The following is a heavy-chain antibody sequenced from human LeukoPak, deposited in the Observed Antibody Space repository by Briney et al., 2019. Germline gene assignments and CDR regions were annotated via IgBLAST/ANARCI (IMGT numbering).Heavy chain of an antibody. Sequence: PSETLSLTCTVSGGSMNNNLYYWGWLRQPPGKGLEWIGSMSHSAGTYQNPSLKSRVTISIDTSKNQFFLKVNSVTAADTAVYYCARSGADYIWGSYRFGSWFDPWGQGTLATVSS. CDR1: GGSMNNNLYY. CDR2: MSHSAGT. CDR3: ARSGADYIWGSYRFGSWFDP. D-gene: IGHD3-16*02. V-gene: IGHV4-39*07. J-gene: IGHJ5*02.